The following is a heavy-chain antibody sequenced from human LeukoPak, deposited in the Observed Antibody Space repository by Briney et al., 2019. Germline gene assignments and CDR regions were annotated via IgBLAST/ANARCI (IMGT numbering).Heavy chain of an antibody. D-gene: IGHD6-13*01. V-gene: IGHV3-11*03. CDR2: ISSNSSYT. J-gene: IGHJ4*02. CDR3: AAGTAADY. CDR1: GIPFSDFY. Sequence: GGSLRLSCVVSGIPFSDFYMNWIRQAPGKGLEWISYISSNSSYTDYAESVKGRFTISRDNAKSALYLEMNDLRVEDTAVYYCAAGTAADYWGQGTLVIVSS.